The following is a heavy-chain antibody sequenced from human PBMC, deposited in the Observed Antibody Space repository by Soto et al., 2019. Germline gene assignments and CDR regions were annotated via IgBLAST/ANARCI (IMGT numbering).Heavy chain of an antibody. CDR2: ISSSGSTI. CDR3: ARSLRDYGDYESYFDY. CDR1: GFTFSDYY. Sequence: GGSLRLSCAASGFTFSDYYMSWIRQAPGKGLEWVSYISSSGSTIYYADSVKGRFTISRDNAKNSLYLQMNSLRAEDTAVYYCARSLRDYGDYESYFDYWGQGTLVTVSS. J-gene: IGHJ4*02. V-gene: IGHV3-11*01. D-gene: IGHD4-17*01.